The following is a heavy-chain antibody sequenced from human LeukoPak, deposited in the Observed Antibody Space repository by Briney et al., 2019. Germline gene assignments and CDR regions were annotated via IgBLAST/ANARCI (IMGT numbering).Heavy chain of an antibody. Sequence: GASVKVSCKASGYTFTSYDINWVRQATGQGLEWMGWLNPNSGNTGYAQKFQGRVTMTRNISISTAYMELSSLRSEDTAVYYCARGARGGGSYLFDYWGQGTLVTVSS. D-gene: IGHD1-26*01. CDR2: LNPNSGNT. V-gene: IGHV1-8*01. CDR1: GYTFTSYD. CDR3: ARGARGGGSYLFDY. J-gene: IGHJ4*02.